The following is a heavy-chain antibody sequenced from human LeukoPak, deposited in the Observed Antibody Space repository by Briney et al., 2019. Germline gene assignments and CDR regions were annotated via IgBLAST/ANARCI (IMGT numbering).Heavy chain of an antibody. Sequence: SETLSLTCTVSGGSISSGSYYWSWIRQPAGKGLEWIGRIYTSGSTNYNPSLKSRVTISVDTSKSQFSLKLSSVTAADTAVYYCARCLRTIAARGFDPWGQGTLVTVSS. V-gene: IGHV4-61*02. CDR3: ARCLRTIAARGFDP. D-gene: IGHD6-6*01. J-gene: IGHJ5*02. CDR2: IYTSGST. CDR1: GGSISSGSYY.